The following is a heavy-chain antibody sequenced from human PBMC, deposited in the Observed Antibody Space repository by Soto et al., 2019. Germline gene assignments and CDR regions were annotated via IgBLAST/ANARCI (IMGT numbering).Heavy chain of an antibody. CDR3: AKDVGHDSSGYYALYPGYYGMDV. Sequence: QVQLVESGGGVVQPGRSLRLSCAASGFTFSSYGMHWVRQAPGKGLEWVAVISYDGSNKYYADSVKGRFTISRDNSKNTLYLQMNSLRAEDTAVYYCAKDVGHDSSGYYALYPGYYGMDVWGQGTTVTVSS. CDR2: ISYDGSNK. D-gene: IGHD3-22*01. J-gene: IGHJ6*02. V-gene: IGHV3-30*18. CDR1: GFTFSSYG.